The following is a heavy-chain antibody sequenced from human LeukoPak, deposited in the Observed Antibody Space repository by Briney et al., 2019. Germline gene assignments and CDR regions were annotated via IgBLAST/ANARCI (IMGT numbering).Heavy chain of an antibody. J-gene: IGHJ5*02. V-gene: IGHV3-30-3*01. CDR1: RFTFSSYT. D-gene: IGHD1-26*01. Sequence: GRSLRLSCADTRFTFSSYTMHWVRQAPGKGLKWMAVISYDESNKYYADSVKGRFTISRDNSKNTLYLQMNSLRAEDTAVYYCARDSLMWELIDGGWFDPWGQGTLVTVYS. CDR2: ISYDESNK. CDR3: ARDSLMWELIDGGWFDP.